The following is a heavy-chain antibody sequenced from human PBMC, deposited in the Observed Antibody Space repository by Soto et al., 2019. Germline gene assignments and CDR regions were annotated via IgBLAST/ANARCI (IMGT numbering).Heavy chain of an antibody. Sequence: QVQLVQSGSEVQKPRASEKVSCKASCYTFTSYVIIWVLQAPGQGLEWMRWISAYNGNTNYAQKLQGRVTMTPDTSTSTAYMELRSLRSDDTAVYYCARELMNTADYWCRGTLVTVS. J-gene: IGHJ4*01. CDR3: ARELMNTADY. V-gene: IGHV1-18*01. CDR2: ISAYNGNT. D-gene: IGHD3-16*01. CDR1: CYTFTSYV.